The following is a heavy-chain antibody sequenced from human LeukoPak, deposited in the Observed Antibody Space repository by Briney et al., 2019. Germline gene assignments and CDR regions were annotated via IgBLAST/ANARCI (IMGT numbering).Heavy chain of an antibody. CDR2: INPSGGST. CDR3: ARGSSTWYEDYYYYMDV. D-gene: IGHD6-13*01. J-gene: IGHJ6*03. V-gene: IGHV1-46*01. Sequence: GASVKVSCKASGYTFTNYYMHWVRQAPGQGLEWMGIINPSGGSTSYAQKFQDRVTMTRDMSTSTVYMELSSLRSEGTAVYYCARGSSTWYEDYYYYMDVWGKGTTVTVSS. CDR1: GYTFTNYY.